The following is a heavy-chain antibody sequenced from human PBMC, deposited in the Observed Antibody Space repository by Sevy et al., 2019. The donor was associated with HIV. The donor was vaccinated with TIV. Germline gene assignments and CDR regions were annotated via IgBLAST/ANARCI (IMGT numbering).Heavy chain of an antibody. CDR3: TRVDSSGHSDY. Sequence: SETLSLTCTVSGGSVSGYFWSWIRQPPGRGLEWIGNIHHSGRTKDNPSLKSRLTISVDTSKNKFSLILTSATAADTAVYYCTRVDSSGHSDYWGQGTPVTVSS. CDR1: GGSVSGYF. J-gene: IGHJ4*02. D-gene: IGHD3-22*01. CDR2: IHHSGRT. V-gene: IGHV4-59*02.